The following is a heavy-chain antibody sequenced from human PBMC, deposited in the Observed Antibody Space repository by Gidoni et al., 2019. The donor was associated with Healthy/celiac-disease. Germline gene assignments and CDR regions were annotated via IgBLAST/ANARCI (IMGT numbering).Heavy chain of an antibody. J-gene: IGHJ1*01. CDR1: GFTFSSYA. CDR2: ISGSGGST. V-gene: IGHV3-23*01. Sequence: EVQLLESGGGSVQPGGSLRLSCAASGFTFSSYAMSWVRQAPGKGLEWDSAISGSGGSTYYADSVKGRFTISRDNSKNTLYLQMNSLRAEDTAVYYCAKDDYIWGSYRLGAEYFQHWGQGTLVTVSS. D-gene: IGHD3-16*02. CDR3: AKDDYIWGSYRLGAEYFQH.